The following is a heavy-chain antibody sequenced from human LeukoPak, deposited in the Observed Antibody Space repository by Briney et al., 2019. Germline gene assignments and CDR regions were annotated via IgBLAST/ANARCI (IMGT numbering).Heavy chain of an antibody. CDR2: INHSGST. D-gene: IGHD6-19*01. J-gene: IGHJ4*02. CDR1: GGSFSGYY. V-gene: IGHV4-34*01. CDR3: ARGHYSSGWRRSTPFDY. Sequence: SETLSLTCAVYGGSFSGYYWSWIRQPPGKGLEWIGEINHSGSTNYNPSLKSRVTISIDTSKNQVSLKLSSVTAADTAVYYCARGHYSSGWRRSTPFDYWGQGTLVTVSS.